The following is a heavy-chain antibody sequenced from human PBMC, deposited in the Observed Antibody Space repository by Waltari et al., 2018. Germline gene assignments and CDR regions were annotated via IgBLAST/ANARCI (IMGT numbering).Heavy chain of an antibody. V-gene: IGHV1-69*05. J-gene: IGHJ5*02. D-gene: IGHD3-3*01. Sequence: QVQLVQSGAEVKKPGSSVKVSCKASGGTFSSYAISWVRQAPGQGLEWMGGIIPIFGTANYAQKFQGRVTITTDESTSTAYMELSSLRSEDTAVYYCASTLRITIFGVVTYNWFDPWGQGTLVTVSS. CDR3: ASTLRITIFGVVTYNWFDP. CDR1: GGTFSSYA. CDR2: IIPIFGTA.